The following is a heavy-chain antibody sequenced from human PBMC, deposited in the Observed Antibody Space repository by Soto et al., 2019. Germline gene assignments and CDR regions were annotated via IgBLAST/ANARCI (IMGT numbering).Heavy chain of an antibody. D-gene: IGHD2-8*01. J-gene: IGHJ4*02. V-gene: IGHV4-4*02. Sequence: QVQLQESGPGLVKPSGTVSLTCAVSGGSISSGSWWSWVRQPPGKGLEWIGEIFRGGMTTYYPSLRGPATISVDTSTSRFSLWVPSPNAAETAIYYCVILVYDRGRNDLYFAYWAREALVTVS. CDR2: IFRGGMT. CDR1: GGSISSGSW. CDR3: VILVYDRGRNDLYFAY.